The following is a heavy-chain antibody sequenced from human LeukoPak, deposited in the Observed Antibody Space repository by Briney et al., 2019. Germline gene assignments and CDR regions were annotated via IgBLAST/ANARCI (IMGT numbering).Heavy chain of an antibody. J-gene: IGHJ4*02. CDR1: GYTFTGYY. V-gene: IGHV1-2*02. CDR3: ARDPAGGGSYFY. D-gene: IGHD1-26*01. CDR2: INPNSGGT. Sequence: ASVKVSCKAPGYTFTGYYMHWVRQAPGQGLEWMGWINPNSGGTNYAQKFQGRVTMTRDTSISTAYMELSRLRSDDTAVYYCARDPAGGGSYFYWGQGTLVTVSS.